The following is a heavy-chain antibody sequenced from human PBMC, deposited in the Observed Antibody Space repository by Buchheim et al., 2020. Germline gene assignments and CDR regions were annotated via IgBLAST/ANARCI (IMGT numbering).Heavy chain of an antibody. D-gene: IGHD4-23*01. CDR2: ISGCGGPT. J-gene: IGHJ4*02. V-gene: IGHV3-23*01. CDR1: GFTFSTYA. Sequence: EVQLLESGGGLVQPGGSLRLSCAASGFTFSTYAMSWVRQAPGEGLEWVSAISGCGGPTYYADSVKGRFNIPRDNSKNKLYLQMNSLRAEDTAVYYCAKDIYGGSPWGYFDYWGQGTL. CDR3: AKDIYGGSPWGYFDY.